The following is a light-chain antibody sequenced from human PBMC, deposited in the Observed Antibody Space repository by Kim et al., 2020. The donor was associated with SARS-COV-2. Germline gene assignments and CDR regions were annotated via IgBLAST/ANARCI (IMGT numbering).Light chain of an antibody. CDR1: QSVSSW. J-gene: IGKJ1*01. V-gene: IGKV1D-16*01. CDR2: AAS. Sequence: DIQMTQSPSFLSASVGDTVTITCRASQSVSSWLAWYQQKPEKAPKSLIYAASSLQSGVPSRFSGSGSGTHFTLTITSLQPEEFATYFCQQYNHYPRTFGQGTKGDIK. CDR3: QQYNHYPRT.